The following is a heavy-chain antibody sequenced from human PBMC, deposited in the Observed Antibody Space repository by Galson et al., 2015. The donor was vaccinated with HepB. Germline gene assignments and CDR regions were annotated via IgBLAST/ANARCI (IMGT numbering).Heavy chain of an antibody. D-gene: IGHD6-19*01. CDR3: ARGSNCGPSGTIAEAETVRSWFDP. CDR2: INPSGGST. V-gene: IGHV1-46*03. J-gene: IGHJ5*02. Sequence: WVRQAPGQGLEWMGIINPSGGSTSYAQKFQGRVTMTRDTSTSTVYMELSSLRSEDTAVYYCARGSNCGPSGTIAEAETVRSWFDPWGQGTLVTVSS.